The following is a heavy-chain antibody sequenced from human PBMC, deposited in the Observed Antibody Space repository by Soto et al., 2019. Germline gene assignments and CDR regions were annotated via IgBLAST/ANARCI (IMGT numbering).Heavy chain of an antibody. CDR1: GYSISSGYY. Sequence: PSETLSLTCAVSGYSISSGYYWGWIRQPPGKGLEWIGSIYHSGSTYYNPSLKSRVTISVDTSKNQFSLKLSSVTAADTAVYYCARGPYGSGSYYKGYYYYGMGVWGQGTTVTVS. D-gene: IGHD3-10*01. CDR2: IYHSGST. V-gene: IGHV4-38-2*01. CDR3: ARGPYGSGSYYKGYYYYGMGV. J-gene: IGHJ6*02.